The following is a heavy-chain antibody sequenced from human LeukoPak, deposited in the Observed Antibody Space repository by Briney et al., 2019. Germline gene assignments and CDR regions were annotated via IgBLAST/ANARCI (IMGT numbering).Heavy chain of an antibody. D-gene: IGHD1-26*01. CDR1: GFIFGDYA. Sequence: GGSLRLSCTASGFIFGDYAMSWVRQAPGKGLEWVGFIRSKAYGGTTEYAASVKGRFTISRDDSKSIAYLQMNSLKAEDTAVYYCTSGSYGGQGTLVTVSS. V-gene: IGHV3-49*04. J-gene: IGHJ4*02. CDR3: TSGSY. CDR2: IRSKAYGGTT.